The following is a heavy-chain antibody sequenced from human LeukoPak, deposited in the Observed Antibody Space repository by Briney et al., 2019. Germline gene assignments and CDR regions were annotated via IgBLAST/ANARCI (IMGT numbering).Heavy chain of an antibody. D-gene: IGHD3-3*01. CDR2: IYYSGSA. V-gene: IGHV4-59*01. CDR3: ARDLGPDFWSGYYRPRWFDP. Sequence: SGTLSLTCTVSGGSISSYYWSWIRQPPGKGLEWLGYIYYSGSANYNPSLKSRVTISVDTSKNQFSLKLSSVTAADTAVYYCARDLGPDFWSGYYRPRWFDPWGQGTLVTVSS. J-gene: IGHJ5*02. CDR1: GGSISSYY.